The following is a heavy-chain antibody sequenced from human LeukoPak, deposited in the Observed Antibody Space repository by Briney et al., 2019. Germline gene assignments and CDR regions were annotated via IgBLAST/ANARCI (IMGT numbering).Heavy chain of an antibody. CDR3: ARDGYNPVAFDF. V-gene: IGHV4-38-2*02. J-gene: IGHJ3*01. Sequence: SETLSLTCNVSGYSISNGYFWGWIRQSPGKGLEWIGNIYRTGTTFYNPSLQSRVSISVDTSKNTFSLRLRSVTAADTAVYYCARDGYNPVAFDFWGQGTVVTVSS. D-gene: IGHD5-24*01. CDR2: IYRTGTT. CDR1: GYSISNGYF.